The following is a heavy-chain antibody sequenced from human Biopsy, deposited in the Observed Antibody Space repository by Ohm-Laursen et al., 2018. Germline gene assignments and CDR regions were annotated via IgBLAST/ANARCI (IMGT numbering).Heavy chain of an antibody. V-gene: IGHV3-21*01. CDR2: ISETSSHI. CDR3: ARDSSRRAREGGMDV. D-gene: IGHD6-6*01. J-gene: IGHJ6*02. CDR1: VFSDSSYD. Sequence: GSLRLSCAAVVFSDSSYDMNWVRQAPGTGLEWISYISETSSHIYDADSVRGRFTVASGIAKNSLYLQLNSLRVEDTAVYYFARDSSRRAREGGMDVWGQGTTVTVSS.